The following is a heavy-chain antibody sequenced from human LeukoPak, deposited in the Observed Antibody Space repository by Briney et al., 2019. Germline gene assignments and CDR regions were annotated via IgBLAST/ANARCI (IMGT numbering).Heavy chain of an antibody. Sequence: GGSLRLSCAVSGFTSSDYYMSWIRQAPGKGLECVSYISSDSSYTNYADSVGGRFTISRDNAKNSLYLQTNSLRAEDTAVYYCVRGGPYGDYDAYWGQGTLVTVSS. V-gene: IGHV3-11*06. D-gene: IGHD4-17*01. CDR1: GFTSSDYY. J-gene: IGHJ4*02. CDR3: VRGGPYGDYDAY. CDR2: ISSDSSYT.